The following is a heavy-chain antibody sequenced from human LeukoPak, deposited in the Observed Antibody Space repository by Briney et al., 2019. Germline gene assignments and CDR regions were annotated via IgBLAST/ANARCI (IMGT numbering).Heavy chain of an antibody. Sequence: SETLSLTCTVSGGSISSGGYYWGWIRPHPGKGLEWIVYIYYSGSTYYNQSLKSRGTISVDTSKNQCSLKLSSVTAADTAVYYCARSYLEWLLSFDYWGQGTLVTVSS. V-gene: IGHV4-31*03. D-gene: IGHD3-3*01. CDR1: GGSISSGGYY. J-gene: IGHJ4*02. CDR3: ARSYLEWLLSFDY. CDR2: IYYSGST.